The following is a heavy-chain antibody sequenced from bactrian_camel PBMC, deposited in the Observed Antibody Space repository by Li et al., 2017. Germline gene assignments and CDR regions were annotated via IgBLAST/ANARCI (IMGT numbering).Heavy chain of an antibody. V-gene: IGHV3S1*01. D-gene: IGHD4*01. J-gene: IGHJ4*01. CDR1: DYSYTAYC. CDR2: VDGDGSI. CDR3: AAAPCPVYSDFAG. Sequence: HVQLVESGGGSVQPGGSLRLACNTSDYSYTAYCMAWFRQAPGKEREAAAGVDGDGSILYADSVRGRFTISRDNAKTTLFLQMNSLKPEDTAMYYCAAAPCPVYSDFAGWGQGTQVTVS.